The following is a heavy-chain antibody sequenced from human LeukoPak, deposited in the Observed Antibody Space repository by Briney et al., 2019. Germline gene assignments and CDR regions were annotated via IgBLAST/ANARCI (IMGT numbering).Heavy chain of an antibody. CDR1: GFTVSSNY. D-gene: IGHD3-16*01. Sequence: GGSLRLSCAASGFTVSSNYMSWVRQAPGKGLEWVSVIYSGGSTYYADSVKGRFTISRDNSKNTLYLQMNSLRAGDTAVYYCARHIMNWFDPWGQGTLVTVSS. V-gene: IGHV3-66*04. CDR2: IYSGGST. CDR3: ARHIMNWFDP. J-gene: IGHJ5*02.